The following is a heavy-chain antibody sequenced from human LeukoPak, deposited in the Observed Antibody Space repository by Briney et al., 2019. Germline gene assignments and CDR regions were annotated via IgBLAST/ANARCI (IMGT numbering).Heavy chain of an antibody. Sequence: PGGSLRLSCAASGFTFSSYGMDWVRQAPGKGLEWVSYISSNSRTIDYANSVKGRFTISRGNAKNSLFLQMSSLRAEDTAMYYCTRGGAARPDYWGQGTLVTVSS. CDR3: TRGGAARPDY. CDR1: GFTFSSYG. J-gene: IGHJ4*02. D-gene: IGHD6-6*01. CDR2: ISSNSRTI. V-gene: IGHV3-48*01.